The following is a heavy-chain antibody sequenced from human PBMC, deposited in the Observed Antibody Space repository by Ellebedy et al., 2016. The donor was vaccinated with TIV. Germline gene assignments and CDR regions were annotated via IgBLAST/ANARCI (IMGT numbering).Heavy chain of an antibody. CDR3: TRVRGLPVVAGTHFDL. CDR2: IRTKSYGSTT. D-gene: IGHD2-15*01. V-gene: IGHV3-49*04. Sequence: GESLKISCTTSGFTFGDYGLGWVRQAPGKGLDWIGFIRTKSYGSTTQYAASARGKFIVSRDDSQGIVYLQMRSLQIEDTGIYYCTRVRGLPVVAGTHFDLWGHGVLVTVSS. J-gene: IGHJ4*01. CDR1: GFTFGDYG.